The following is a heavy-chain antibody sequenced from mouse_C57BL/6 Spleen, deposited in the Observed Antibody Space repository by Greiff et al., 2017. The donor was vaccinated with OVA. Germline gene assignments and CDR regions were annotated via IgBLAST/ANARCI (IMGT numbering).Heavy chain of an antibody. V-gene: IGHV3-6*01. J-gene: IGHJ2*01. CDR1: GYSITSGYY. CDR2: ISYDGSN. Sequence: VQLQQSGPGLVKPSQSLSLTCSVTGYSITSGYYWNWIRQFPGNKLEWMGYISYDGSNNYNPSLKNRISITRDTSKNQFFLKLNSVTTEDTATYYCAREGYSPFDYWGQGTTLTVSS. CDR3: AREGYSPFDY. D-gene: IGHD2-12*01.